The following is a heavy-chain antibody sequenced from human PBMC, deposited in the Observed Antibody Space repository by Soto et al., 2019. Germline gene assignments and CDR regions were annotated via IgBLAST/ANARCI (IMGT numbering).Heavy chain of an antibody. D-gene: IGHD3-16*01. CDR2: IKSKTDGETT. CDR1: GFTFSNAW. Sequence: EVQLVESGGGLVKPGGSLRLSCAASGFTFSNAWMSWVRQAPGKGLEWVGRIKSKTDGETTDYAAPVKGRFTISRDDTKNTLYLQMNSLKTEDTAVYYCTTIGWGGWRGMDVWGQGTTVTVSS. J-gene: IGHJ6*02. V-gene: IGHV3-15*01. CDR3: TTIGWGGWRGMDV.